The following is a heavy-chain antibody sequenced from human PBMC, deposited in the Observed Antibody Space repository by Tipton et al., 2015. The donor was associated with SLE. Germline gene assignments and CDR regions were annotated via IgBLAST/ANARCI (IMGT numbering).Heavy chain of an antibody. CDR3: ARHRGQSYGYLYIDD. V-gene: IGHV4-39*01. D-gene: IGHD5-18*01. CDR1: GNSIATDPHY. J-gene: IGHJ4*02. Sequence: LRLSCSVSGNSIATDPHYWSWIRQPPGKGLEWIGSVHSGGNTFYNTSLKSRVTISMDTSKNQFFLDLDSVTAADTAVFYCARHRGQSYGYLYIDDWGQGTLVTVSS. CDR2: VHSGGNT.